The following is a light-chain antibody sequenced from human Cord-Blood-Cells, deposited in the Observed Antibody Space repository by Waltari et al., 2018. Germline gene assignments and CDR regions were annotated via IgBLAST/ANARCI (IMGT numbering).Light chain of an antibody. V-gene: IGKV4-1*01. CDR3: QQYYSTPPT. Sequence: DIVMTHSPDSLAVSLGERATINCKSSQSVLYSSNNKNYLAWYQQKPGQPPKLRIYWASTRESGVPDRFSGGGSGTDFTLTISSLQAEDVAVYYCQQYYSTPPTFGQGTKVEIK. J-gene: IGKJ1*01. CDR2: WAS. CDR1: QSVLYSSNNKNY.